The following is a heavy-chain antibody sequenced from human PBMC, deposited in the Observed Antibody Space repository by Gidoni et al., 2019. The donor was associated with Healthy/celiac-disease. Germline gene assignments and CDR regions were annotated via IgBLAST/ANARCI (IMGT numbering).Heavy chain of an antibody. CDR1: GGSIRSGSYY. D-gene: IGHD6-13*01. J-gene: IGHJ6*02. CDR2: IYTSGST. Sequence: QVQLQESGPGLVKPSQTLSLTCPVSGGSIRSGSYYWSWIRQPAGKGLEWIGRIYTSGSTNYNPSLKSRVTISVDTSKNQFSLKLSSVTAADTAVYYCATVPVYSSSSGYYGMDVWGQGTTVTVSS. CDR3: ATVPVYSSSSGYYGMDV. V-gene: IGHV4-61*02.